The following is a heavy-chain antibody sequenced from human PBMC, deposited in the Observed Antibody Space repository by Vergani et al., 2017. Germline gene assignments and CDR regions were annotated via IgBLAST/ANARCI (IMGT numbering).Heavy chain of an antibody. D-gene: IGHD3-10*01. V-gene: IGHV4-34*01. CDR2: IKHSGST. CDR3: ARSAILWFGELSHRYYYYYYGMDV. Sequence: QVQLQQWGAGLLKPSETLSLTCAVYGGSFSGYYWSWIRQPPGKGLEWIGEIKHSGSTNYNPALKSRVTISVDTSKNQFSLKLSSVTAADTAVYYCARSAILWFGELSHRYYYYYYGMDVWGQGTTVTVSS. CDR1: GGSFSGYY. J-gene: IGHJ6*02.